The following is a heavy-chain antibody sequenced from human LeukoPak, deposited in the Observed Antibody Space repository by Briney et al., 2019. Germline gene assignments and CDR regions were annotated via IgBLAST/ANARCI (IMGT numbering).Heavy chain of an antibody. V-gene: IGHV3-66*01. CDR2: IYSGGST. J-gene: IGHJ6*03. CDR3: ARARVPAAMTYYYYYMDV. CDR1: GFTFSSYE. Sequence: GGSLRLSCAASGFTFSSYEMNWVRQAPGKGLEWVSVIYSGGSTYYADSVKGRFTISRDNSKNTLYLQMNSLSAEDTAVYYCARARVPAAMTYYYYYMDVWGKGTTVTISS. D-gene: IGHD2-2*01.